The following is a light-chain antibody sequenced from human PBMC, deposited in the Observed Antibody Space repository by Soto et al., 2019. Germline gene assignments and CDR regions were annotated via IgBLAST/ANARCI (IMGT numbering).Light chain of an antibody. CDR2: EVT. CDR3: CSYALSSTYV. V-gene: IGLV2-23*02. J-gene: IGLJ1*01. Sequence: QSALTQPASVSGSPGQSITISCTGTTSDVGKYNLVSWYQHHPGKAPKLLIFEVTQRPSGVSNRFSGSKSGNTASLTITGLQAEDEADYYCCSYALSSTYVFGTGTKVTVL. CDR1: TSDVGKYNL.